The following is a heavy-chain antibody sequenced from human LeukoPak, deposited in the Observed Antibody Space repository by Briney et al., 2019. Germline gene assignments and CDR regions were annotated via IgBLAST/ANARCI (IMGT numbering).Heavy chain of an antibody. CDR1: GGSFSGYY. J-gene: IGHJ5*02. V-gene: IGHV4-34*01. Sequence: SETLSLTCAAYGGSFSGYYWSWIRQPPGKGLEWIGEINHSGSTNYNPSLKSRVTISVDTSKNQFSLKLSSVTAADTAVYYCARAKILWFGNNWFDPWGQGTLVTVSS. D-gene: IGHD3-10*01. CDR2: INHSGST. CDR3: ARAKILWFGNNWFDP.